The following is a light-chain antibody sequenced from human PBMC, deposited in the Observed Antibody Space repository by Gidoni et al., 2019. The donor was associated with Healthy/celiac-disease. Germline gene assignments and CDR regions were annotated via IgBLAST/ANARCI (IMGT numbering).Light chain of an antibody. CDR3: QQSYSTPWT. CDR2: AAY. V-gene: IGKV1-39*01. Sequence: DIQMTPSPSSLSASVGDRVTITCRASQSISSYLNLYQQKPGKAPKLLIYAAYSLQSGVPSRFSGSGSGTDFTLTISSLKPEDFATYYCQQSYSTPWTFGQGTKVEIK. CDR1: QSISSY. J-gene: IGKJ1*01.